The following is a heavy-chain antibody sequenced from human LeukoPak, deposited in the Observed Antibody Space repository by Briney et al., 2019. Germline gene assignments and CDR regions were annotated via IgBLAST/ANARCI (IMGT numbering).Heavy chain of an antibody. CDR1: DGSISSYY. V-gene: IGHV4-59*01. CDR3: ASFYGSGSSFDY. Sequence: SETLSLTCTVSDGSISSYYWSWLRQPPGKGLEWIGYIYYSGSTNYNPSLKSRVTISVDTSKNQFSLKLSSVTAADTAVYYCASFYGSGSSFDYWGQGTLVTVSS. CDR2: IYYSGST. J-gene: IGHJ4*02. D-gene: IGHD3-10*01.